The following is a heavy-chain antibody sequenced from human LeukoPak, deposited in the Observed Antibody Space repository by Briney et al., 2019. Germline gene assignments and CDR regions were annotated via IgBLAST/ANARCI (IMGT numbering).Heavy chain of an antibody. J-gene: IGHJ4*02. CDR2: INWNGGST. CDR1: GFTFSSYN. Sequence: GGSLRLSCAASGFTFSSYNMNWVRQAPGKGLEWVSGINWNGGSTGYADSVKGRFTISRDNAKNSLYLQMNSLRAEDTALYYCARLYYDILTGYYRVVPYYFDYWGQGTLVTVSS. CDR3: ARLYYDILTGYYRVVPYYFDY. D-gene: IGHD3-9*01. V-gene: IGHV3-20*04.